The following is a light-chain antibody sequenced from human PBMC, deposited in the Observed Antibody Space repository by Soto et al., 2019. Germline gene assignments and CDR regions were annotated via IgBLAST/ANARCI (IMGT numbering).Light chain of an antibody. CDR2: GAS. J-gene: IGKJ1*01. Sequence: EILLTQSPDTLSLSPGERATLSCRASQSVSSSYLAWYQQKPGQAPRLPIYGASSRATGIPDRFSGSGSGTDFTLTISRLEPEDFAVYYCQQYGSSPPWTFGQGTKVDIK. CDR1: QSVSSSY. CDR3: QQYGSSPPWT. V-gene: IGKV3-20*01.